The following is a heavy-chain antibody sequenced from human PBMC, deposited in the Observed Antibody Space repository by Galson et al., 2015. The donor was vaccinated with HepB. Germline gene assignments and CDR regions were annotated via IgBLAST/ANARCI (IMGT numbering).Heavy chain of an antibody. CDR2: ICYSGST. CDR3: ARDLTMIVVVTDAFDI. D-gene: IGHD3-22*01. J-gene: IGHJ3*02. V-gene: IGHV4-39*07. CDR1: GGSISSSSYY. Sequence: LSLTCTVSGGSISSSSYYWGWIRPPPGKGLEWIGCICYSGSTYYNPSLKSRVTISVDTSNNQFSLQLSSVTAAVTAVYYCARDLTMIVVVTDAFDIWGQGTMVTVAS.